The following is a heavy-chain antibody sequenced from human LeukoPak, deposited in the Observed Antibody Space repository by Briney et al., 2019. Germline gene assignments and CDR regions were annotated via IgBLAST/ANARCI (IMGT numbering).Heavy chain of an antibody. V-gene: IGHV4-39*07. CDR2: IYYAGST. D-gene: IGHD3-10*01. Sequence: SETLSLTCTLSGGSVSSSSYYWGWIRQSPGKGLEWIGSIYYAGSTYYNPSLKSRVTISLDTSKNQFSLKLTSVTAADTAVYYCARDFPEGNGAITMLRGVRLHRRTYFDYWGQGTLVTVSS. CDR3: ARDFPEGNGAITMLRGVRLHRRTYFDY. J-gene: IGHJ4*02. CDR1: GGSVSSSSYY.